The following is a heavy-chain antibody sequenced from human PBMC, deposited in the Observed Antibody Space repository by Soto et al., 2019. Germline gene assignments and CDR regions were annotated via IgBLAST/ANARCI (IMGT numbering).Heavy chain of an antibody. Sequence: QVQLQQWGAGLLKPSETLSLTCAVYGGSFSGYYWTWIRQPPGTGLEWIGEINHSGSTNYNPSLKXRVTISVDTSKNQFSLKLTSVTAADTAVYYCARDKSTGLFDSWGQGTLVTVSS. CDR3: ARDKSTGLFDS. V-gene: IGHV4-34*01. J-gene: IGHJ4*02. CDR2: INHSGST. D-gene: IGHD2-8*02. CDR1: GGSFSGYY.